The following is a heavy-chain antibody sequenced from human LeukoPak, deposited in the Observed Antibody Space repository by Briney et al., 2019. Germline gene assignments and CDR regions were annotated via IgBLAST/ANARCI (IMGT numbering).Heavy chain of an antibody. J-gene: IGHJ3*02. CDR3: ALELVVPAALERLNAFDI. Sequence: SETLSLTCAVSGGSFSGFRWHWIRQPPGKGPEWIGEINHSGGTTYNPSLKSRVTISVDTSRIQFSLNLTSVTAADTAVYYCALELVVPAALERLNAFDIWGHGTMVTVSS. V-gene: IGHV4-34*01. CDR1: GGSFSGFR. CDR2: INHSGGT. D-gene: IGHD2-2*01.